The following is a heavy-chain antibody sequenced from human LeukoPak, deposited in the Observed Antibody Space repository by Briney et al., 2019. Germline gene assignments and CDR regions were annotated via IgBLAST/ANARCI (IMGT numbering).Heavy chain of an antibody. CDR1: GGSISSYY. V-gene: IGHV4-59*01. Sequence: SETLSLTCTVSGGSISSYYWSWIRQPPGKGLEWIGYIYYSGSTNYNPSLKSRVTISVDTSKNQFSLKLSSVTAADTAVYYCARAALSNYYDSSGDAFDIWGQGTMVTVSS. CDR3: ARAALSNYYDSSGDAFDI. J-gene: IGHJ3*02. D-gene: IGHD3-22*01. CDR2: IYYSGST.